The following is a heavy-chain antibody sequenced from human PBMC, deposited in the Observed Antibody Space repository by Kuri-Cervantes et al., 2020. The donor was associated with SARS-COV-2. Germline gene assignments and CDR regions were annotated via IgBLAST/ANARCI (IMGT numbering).Heavy chain of an antibody. V-gene: IGHV3-11*01. CDR3: ARDGTAGGSYNWFDP. CDR2: VSHSGTII. J-gene: IGHJ5*02. D-gene: IGHD1-26*01. Sequence: GESLKISCAASGFAFGDYYMSWIRRAPGKGLEWVSYVSHSGTIIYQADSVKGRFTISRDNAKNSLYLQMNSLRGEDTAVYYCARDGTAGGSYNWFDPWGQETLVTVSS. CDR1: GFAFGDYY.